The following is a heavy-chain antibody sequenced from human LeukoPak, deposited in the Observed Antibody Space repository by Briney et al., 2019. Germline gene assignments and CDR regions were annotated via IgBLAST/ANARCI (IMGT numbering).Heavy chain of an antibody. D-gene: IGHD1-26*01. CDR2: IRPDGGER. CDR3: ARDVVGALDY. Sequence: PGGSLRLSCAASGFTSSNYWMSWVRQAPGKGLEWVANIRPDGGERNYVDSVKGRFTISRDNGKNSLYLQMHSLRAEDTAVYYCARDVVGALDYWGQGTLVTVSS. CDR1: GFTSSNYW. V-gene: IGHV3-7*01. J-gene: IGHJ4*02.